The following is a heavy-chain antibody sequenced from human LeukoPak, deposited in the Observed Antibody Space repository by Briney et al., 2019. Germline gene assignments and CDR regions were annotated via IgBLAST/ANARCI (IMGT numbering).Heavy chain of an antibody. D-gene: IGHD3-10*01. V-gene: IGHV4-4*07. CDR2: IYTSGST. Sequence: SETLSLTCTASGGSISSYYWSWIRQPAGKGLEWIGRIYTSGSTNYNPSLKSRVTMSVDTSKNQFSLKLSSVTAADTAVYYCARDRIDRWSGSRQGFDPWGQGTLVTVSS. CDR1: GGSISSYY. CDR3: ARDRIDRWSGSRQGFDP. J-gene: IGHJ5*02.